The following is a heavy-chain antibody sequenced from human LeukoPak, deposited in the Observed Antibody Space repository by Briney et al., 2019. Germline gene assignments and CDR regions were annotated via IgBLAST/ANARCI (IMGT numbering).Heavy chain of an antibody. CDR2: ISYDGNSK. Sequence: PGGSLRLSCTASDFTLAAYAMHWVRQAPGKGLEWVAVISYDGNSKYYADSVKGRFTISRDSSKNTLFLQMNTLRAEDTAIYYCAKDRTVGASYWYFDLWGRGTLVTVSS. J-gene: IGHJ2*01. CDR1: DFTLAAYA. CDR3: AKDRTVGASYWYFDL. D-gene: IGHD1-26*01. V-gene: IGHV3-30*18.